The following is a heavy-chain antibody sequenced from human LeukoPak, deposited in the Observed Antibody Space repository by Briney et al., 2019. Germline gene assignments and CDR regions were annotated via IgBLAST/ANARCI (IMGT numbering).Heavy chain of an antibody. Sequence: SETLSLTCTVSGGSISSSSYYWGWIRQSPRKGLEWIGSIYYSGNTFYNPSLKSRVTISVDTSKNQFSLRLSSVTAADTAVYYCARYFYYYYYMDVWGNGTTVTISS. CDR2: IYYSGNT. J-gene: IGHJ6*03. CDR3: ARYFYYYYYMDV. V-gene: IGHV4-39*01. CDR1: GGSISSSSYY.